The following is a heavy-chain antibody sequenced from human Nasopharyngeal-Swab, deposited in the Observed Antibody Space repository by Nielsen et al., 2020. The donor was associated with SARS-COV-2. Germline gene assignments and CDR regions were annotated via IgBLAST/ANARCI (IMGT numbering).Heavy chain of an antibody. D-gene: IGHD2-15*01. J-gene: IGHJ4*02. CDR1: GFTFSNYA. V-gene: IGHV3-23*01. CDR2: ISGSGGYT. CDR3: TRCGGSCYTGKDY. Sequence: GESLKISCAASGFTFSNYAMSWVRQAPGKGLEWVSAISGSGGYTYYADSVKGRFTISRDNSKNTVYLQMNSLRAEDTAVYYCTRCGGSCYTGKDYWGQGTLVTVSS.